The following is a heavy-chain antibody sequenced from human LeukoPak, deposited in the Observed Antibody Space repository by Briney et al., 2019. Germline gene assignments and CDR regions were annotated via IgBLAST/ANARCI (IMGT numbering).Heavy chain of an antibody. D-gene: IGHD3-16*01. V-gene: IGHV1-46*01. J-gene: IGHJ4*02. CDR2: IRPGDTRT. Sequence: GASVEVSCKASGYTFTAYYIQWVRQAPGQGLEWMGTIRPGDTRTTYAQKFQGRVTMTWDMSTTTGYMELSSLRSEDTAVYYCVREKSGGTYDYWGQGTLVTVSS. CDR1: GYTFTAYY. CDR3: VREKSGGTYDY.